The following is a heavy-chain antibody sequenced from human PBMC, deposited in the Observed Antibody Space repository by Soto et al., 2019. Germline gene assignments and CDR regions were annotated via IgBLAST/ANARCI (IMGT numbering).Heavy chain of an antibody. J-gene: IGHJ5*02. D-gene: IGHD2-2*01. CDR2: ISPYNGNT. CDR3: ARVVPGAEAWFGP. CDR1: GYTFTTYS. Sequence: ASVKVSCKASGYTFTTYSIAWVRQAPGEGLEWMGWISPYNGNTNYAQKFQGRVSMTTDTSTTTAYMELRSLRSDDTAVYYCARVVPGAEAWFGPWGQGTLVTVSS. V-gene: IGHV1-18*01.